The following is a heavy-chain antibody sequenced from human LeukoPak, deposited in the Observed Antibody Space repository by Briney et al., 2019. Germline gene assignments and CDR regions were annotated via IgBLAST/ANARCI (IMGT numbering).Heavy chain of an antibody. CDR1: GFTFSNAW. CDR2: IKSKTDGGTT. Sequence: GGSLRLSCAASGFTFSNAWMNWVRQAPGKGLEWVGRIKSKTDGGTTDYAAPVKGRFTISRDDSKNTLYLQMNSLKTEDTAVYYRTTEIVATITNYFDYWGQGTLATVSS. J-gene: IGHJ4*02. CDR3: TTEIVATITNYFDY. V-gene: IGHV3-15*07. D-gene: IGHD5-12*01.